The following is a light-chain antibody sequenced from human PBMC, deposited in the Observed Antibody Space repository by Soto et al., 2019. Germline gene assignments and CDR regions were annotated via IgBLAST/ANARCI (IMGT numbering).Light chain of an antibody. J-gene: IGLJ2*01. Sequence: QSVLTQPPSASGTPGQRVTISCSGSSSNIGSNYVYWYQQLPGTAPKLLIYSNNQRPSGVPDRFSGSKSGTSASLAISGLRSEDEADSYCAAWDDSLSGHVVFGGGTKLTVL. CDR1: SSNIGSNY. CDR3: AAWDDSLSGHVV. V-gene: IGLV1-47*02. CDR2: SNN.